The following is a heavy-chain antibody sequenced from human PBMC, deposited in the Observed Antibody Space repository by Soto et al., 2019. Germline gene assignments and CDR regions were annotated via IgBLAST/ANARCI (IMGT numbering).Heavy chain of an antibody. CDR3: ARYPFYYGSGSYYNSPDYYYGMDV. V-gene: IGHV4-59*08. CDR2: IYYSGTT. D-gene: IGHD3-10*01. CDR1: GGSISNYY. Sequence: SETLSLTCTVSGGSISNYYWTWIRQPPGKGLQWIGYIYYSGTTNYNPSLKSRVTISVDTSKNQFSLKLSSVTAADTAVYYCARYPFYYGSGSYYNSPDYYYGMDVWGQGTTVTVSS. J-gene: IGHJ6*02.